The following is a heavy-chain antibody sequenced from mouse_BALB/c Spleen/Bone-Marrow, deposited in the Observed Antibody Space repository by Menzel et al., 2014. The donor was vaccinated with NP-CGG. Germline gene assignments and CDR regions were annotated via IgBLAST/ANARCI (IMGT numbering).Heavy chain of an antibody. D-gene: IGHD1-1*01. Sequence: EVQGVESGGGLVQPGASLKLSCAASGFTFSSYTMSWVRQTPEKRLEWVAYISNGGGSTHYPDTVKGRFTISRDNAKNTLYLQMSSLKSEDTAMYYCARHPIYYYGSSWGNYAMDYWGQGTSVTVSS. J-gene: IGHJ4*01. V-gene: IGHV5-12-2*01. CDR2: ISNGGGST. CDR3: ARHPIYYYGSSWGNYAMDY. CDR1: GFTFSSYT.